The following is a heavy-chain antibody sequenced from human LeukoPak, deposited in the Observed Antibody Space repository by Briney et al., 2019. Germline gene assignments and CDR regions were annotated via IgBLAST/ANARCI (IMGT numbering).Heavy chain of an antibody. J-gene: IGHJ6*04. CDR2: INEDGSGK. Sequence: GGSLRLSCVSSGFTFSNYWMKWVRQAPGKGLEWLDSINEDGSGKFSVGSVKDRITISRDNTRNSLDLQINSLTVEDTAIYYCARDDGDVWGTGTTVTVSS. V-gene: IGHV3-7*01. CDR1: GFTFSNYW. CDR3: ARDDGDV.